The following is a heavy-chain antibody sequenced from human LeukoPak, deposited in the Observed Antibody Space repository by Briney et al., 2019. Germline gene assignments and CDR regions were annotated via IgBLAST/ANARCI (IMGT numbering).Heavy chain of an antibody. CDR2: ISSSSSYM. Sequence: TGGSLRLSCAASGFPFSSYSMNWVRQAPGKGLEWVSSISSSSSYMFYADSVKGRFTISGDNAKNSLYLQMNSLRAEDSAVYYCARDYSSGWYTDYWGQGTLVTVSS. J-gene: IGHJ4*02. D-gene: IGHD6-19*01. CDR1: GFPFSSYS. V-gene: IGHV3-21*01. CDR3: ARDYSSGWYTDY.